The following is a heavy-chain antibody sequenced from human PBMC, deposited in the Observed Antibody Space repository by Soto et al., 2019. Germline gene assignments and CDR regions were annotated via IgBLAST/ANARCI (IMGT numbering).Heavy chain of an antibody. CDR1: GYTFTSYA. J-gene: IGHJ5*01. Sequence: ASVKVSCKASGYTFTSYAMHWVRQAPGQRLKWMGWINAGNGNTKYSQKFQGWVTMTRDTSISTAYMELSRLRSDDTAVYYCARDIGDPYSSGWYNEINWFDSWGQGTLVTVSS. CDR2: INAGNGNT. D-gene: IGHD6-19*01. CDR3: ARDIGDPYSSGWYNEINWFDS. V-gene: IGHV1-3*01.